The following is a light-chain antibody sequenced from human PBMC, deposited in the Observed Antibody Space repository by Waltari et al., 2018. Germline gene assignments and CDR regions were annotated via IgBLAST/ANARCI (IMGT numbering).Light chain of an antibody. CDR2: EVS. CDR1: SSYVGSYNL. CDR3: CSYAGSSTFVV. J-gene: IGLJ2*01. Sequence: QSALTQPASVSGSPGQSITISCPGTSSYVGSYNLLPWYQQHPGKAPKLMIYEVSKRPSGVSNRFSGSKSGNTASLTISGLQAEDEADYYCCSYAGSSTFVVFGGGTKLTVL. V-gene: IGLV2-23*02.